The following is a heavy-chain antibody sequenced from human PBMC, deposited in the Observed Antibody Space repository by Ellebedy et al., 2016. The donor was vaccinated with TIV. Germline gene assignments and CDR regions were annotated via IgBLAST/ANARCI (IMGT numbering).Heavy chain of an antibody. V-gene: IGHV4-59*01. Sequence: MPSETLSLTCTVSGASISSSYWSWIRQTPGKDLEWIGYISNTGRTNYNPSLQSRVTISVDTSRNQFSLTLRSLTAADTAVYYCARDRRGSYDFWGQGTLVTVSP. CDR3: ARDRRGSYDF. D-gene: IGHD3-10*01. CDR1: GASISSSY. J-gene: IGHJ4*02. CDR2: ISNTGRT.